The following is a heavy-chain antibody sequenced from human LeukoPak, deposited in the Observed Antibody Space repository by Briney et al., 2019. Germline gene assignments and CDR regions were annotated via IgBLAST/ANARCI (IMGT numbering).Heavy chain of an antibody. CDR1: GFTFSSYA. V-gene: IGHV3-23*01. CDR3: ASYSGSWGHYYYGMDV. J-gene: IGHJ6*02. Sequence: GGSLRLSCAASGFTFSSYAMSWVRQAQGKGLEWVSAITSSGSSTYYADSVKGRFTISRDNSKNTLYLQMNSLRAEDTAVYYCASYSGSWGHYYYGMDVWGQGTTVTVS. D-gene: IGHD6-13*01. CDR2: ITSSGSST.